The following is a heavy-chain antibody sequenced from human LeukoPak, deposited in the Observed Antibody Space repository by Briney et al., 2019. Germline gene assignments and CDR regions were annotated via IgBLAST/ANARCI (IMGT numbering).Heavy chain of an antibody. D-gene: IGHD6-13*01. CDR1: GDSISGSNYY. Sequence: PSETLSLTCTVSGDSISGSNYYWGWIRQPPGKGLEWIGSIYYSGTTYYNPSLKSRVTVSVDTSKNQFSLRLTSLTAADTAVYYCARHTISSRPNDPWGQGTLVTVSS. V-gene: IGHV4-39*01. J-gene: IGHJ5*02. CDR2: IYYSGTT. CDR3: ARHTISSRPNDP.